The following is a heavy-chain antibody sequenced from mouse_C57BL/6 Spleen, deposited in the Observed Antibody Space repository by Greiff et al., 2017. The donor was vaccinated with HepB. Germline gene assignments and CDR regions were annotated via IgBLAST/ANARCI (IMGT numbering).Heavy chain of an antibody. J-gene: IGHJ2*01. D-gene: IGHD1-1*01. CDR3: ARLRRPFFDY. CDR2: IYPGDGDT. CDR1: GYAFSSSW. Sequence: QVQLKESGPELVKPGASVKISCKASGYAFSSSWMNWVKQRPGKGLEWIGRIYPGDGDTNYNGKFKGTATLTADKSSSTAYMQLSSLTSEDSAVYFCARLRRPFFDYWGQGTTLTVSS. V-gene: IGHV1-82*01.